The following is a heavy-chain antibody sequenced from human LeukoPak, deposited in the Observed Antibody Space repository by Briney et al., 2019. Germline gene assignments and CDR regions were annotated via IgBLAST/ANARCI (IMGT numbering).Heavy chain of an antibody. CDR2: INPSGGST. CDR1: GYTFTSYY. D-gene: IGHD3-9*01. Sequence: ASVKVSCKASGYTFTSYYMHWVRQAPGQGLEWMGIINPSGGSTSYAQKFQGRVTMTRDTSTSTVYMELSSLRSEDTAVHYCARAQDYDILPGYPALYWGQGTLVPVSS. CDR3: ARAQDYDILPGYPALY. V-gene: IGHV1-46*01. J-gene: IGHJ4*02.